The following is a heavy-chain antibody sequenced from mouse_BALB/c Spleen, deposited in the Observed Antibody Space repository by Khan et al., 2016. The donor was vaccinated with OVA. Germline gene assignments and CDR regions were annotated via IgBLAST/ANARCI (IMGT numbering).Heavy chain of an antibody. CDR1: GYTFTSYW. J-gene: IGHJ2*01. CDR2: TNPTNGRT. Sequence: QVQLQQPGAELVKAGASVKMSCKASGYTFTSYWMHWVKQRLGQGLEWFAETNPTNGRTYYNEKFKSKATLTVDKSSSTAYMLLSGPTFEDSAVYYGARIKKIVATYFDYWGQGTTLTDSS. V-gene: IGHV1S81*02. D-gene: IGHD1-1*01. CDR3: ARIKKIVATYFDY.